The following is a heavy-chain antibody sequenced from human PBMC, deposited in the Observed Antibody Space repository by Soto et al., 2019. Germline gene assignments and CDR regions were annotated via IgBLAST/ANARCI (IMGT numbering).Heavy chain of an antibody. Sequence: SETLSLTCTVSGGSISSGDYYWSWIRQPPGKGLEWIGYIYYSGSTYYNPSLKSRVTISVDTSKNQFSLKLSSVTAADTAVYYCARDHKVAAGAYWFDPWGQGTLVTVSS. D-gene: IGHD2-15*01. CDR2: IYYSGST. CDR1: GGSISSGDYY. CDR3: ARDHKVAAGAYWFDP. V-gene: IGHV4-30-4*01. J-gene: IGHJ5*02.